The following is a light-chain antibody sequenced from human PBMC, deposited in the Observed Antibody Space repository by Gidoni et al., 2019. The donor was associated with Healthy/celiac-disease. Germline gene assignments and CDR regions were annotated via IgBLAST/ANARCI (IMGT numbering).Light chain of an antibody. CDR1: QRISSY. Sequence: DIQMTQSPSSLSASVGDRVTITCRGSQRISSYLNGYQQKTGKDAKHLINAAASLQSRVLSRISGGSAGTNDTLTISSLQHEDFATYYCQQSYSTLTWTFGQGTKVEIK. CDR3: QQSYSTLTWT. CDR2: AAA. J-gene: IGKJ1*01. V-gene: IGKV1-39*01.